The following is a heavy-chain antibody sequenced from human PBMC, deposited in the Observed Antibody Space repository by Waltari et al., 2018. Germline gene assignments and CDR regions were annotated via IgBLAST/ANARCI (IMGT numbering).Heavy chain of an antibody. CDR2: IIPIFGTA. D-gene: IGHD3-22*01. V-gene: IGHV1-69*01. J-gene: IGHJ4*02. CDR1: GGPFSSYA. Sequence: QVQLVQSGAEVKKPGSSVKVSCKASGGPFSSYAISWVRQAPGQGLEWMGGIIPIFGTANYAQKFQGRVTITADESTSTAYMELSSLRSEDTAVYYCARTYYYDSSGYYYQFDYWGQGTLVTVSS. CDR3: ARTYYYDSSGYYYQFDY.